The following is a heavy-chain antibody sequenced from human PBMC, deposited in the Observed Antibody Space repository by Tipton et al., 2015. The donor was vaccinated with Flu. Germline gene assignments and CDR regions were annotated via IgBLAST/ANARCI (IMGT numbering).Heavy chain of an antibody. Sequence: SLRLSCAASGFTFSSYGMHWVRQAPGKGLEWVAVISYDGSNKYYADSVKGRFTISRDNSKNTLYLQMNSLRAEDTAVYYCAKDSADDFWSGYYTGPGLDYWGQGTLVTVSS. D-gene: IGHD3-3*01. CDR3: AKDSADDFWSGYYTGPGLDY. J-gene: IGHJ4*02. V-gene: IGHV3-30*18. CDR2: ISYDGSNK. CDR1: GFTFSSYG.